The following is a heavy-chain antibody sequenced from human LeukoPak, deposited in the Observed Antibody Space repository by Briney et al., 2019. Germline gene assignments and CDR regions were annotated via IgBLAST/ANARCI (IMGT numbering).Heavy chain of an antibody. CDR1: GFTVSNNY. D-gene: IGHD4-17*01. J-gene: IGHJ6*02. V-gene: IGHV3-66*01. Sequence: GGSLRLSCAASGFTVSNNYMSWVRQAPGEGLEWVSVIYSGGSTYYADSVKGRFTISRDNSKNTLYLQMNSLRAEDTAVYYCASTVTTPYYYYGMDVWGQGTTVTVSS. CDR2: IYSGGST. CDR3: ASTVTTPYYYYGMDV.